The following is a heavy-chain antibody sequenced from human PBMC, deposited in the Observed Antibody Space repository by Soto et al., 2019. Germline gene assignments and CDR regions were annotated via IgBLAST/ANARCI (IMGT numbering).Heavy chain of an antibody. CDR3: ARHVYGDGFSY. CDR2: IFSTGTT. J-gene: IGHJ4*02. D-gene: IGHD4-17*01. Sequence: SETLSLTCTVSGDSISSSTYYWGWIRRPPGKGLEWIATIFSTGTTHYNPSLRSRVTISVDTSKNQFSLTVRSVTAADTATYYCARHVYGDGFSYWGQGSQVTVSS. V-gene: IGHV4-39*01. CDR1: GDSISSSTYY.